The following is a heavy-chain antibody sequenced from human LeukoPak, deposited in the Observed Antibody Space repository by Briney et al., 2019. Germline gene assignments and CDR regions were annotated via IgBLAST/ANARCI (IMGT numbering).Heavy chain of an antibody. D-gene: IGHD4-17*01. J-gene: IGHJ4*02. CDR3: AIDYGDYPDY. V-gene: IGHV4-39*01. CDR1: GAFIDTTSYY. Sequence: PSETLSLTCAVSGAFIDTTSYYCAWLRQPPGKGLEWIGSIYYSGDTHYRPSLKSRLTISADTSKNQFSLKLSSVTAADTAVYYCAIDYGDYPDYWGQGTLVTVSS. CDR2: IYYSGDT.